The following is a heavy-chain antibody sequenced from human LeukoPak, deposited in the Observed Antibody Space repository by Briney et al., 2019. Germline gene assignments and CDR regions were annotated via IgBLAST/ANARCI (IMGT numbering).Heavy chain of an antibody. Sequence: GASVNVSCKASGYTFTSYYMHWVRQAPGQGLEWMGIINPSDGSTSYAQKFQGRVTMTRDTSTSTVYMELSSLRSEDTAVYYCARDEEYYYDSSGYSHSDYWGQGTLVTVSS. J-gene: IGHJ4*02. V-gene: IGHV1-46*01. CDR2: INPSDGST. CDR1: GYTFTSYY. D-gene: IGHD3-22*01. CDR3: ARDEEYYYDSSGYSHSDY.